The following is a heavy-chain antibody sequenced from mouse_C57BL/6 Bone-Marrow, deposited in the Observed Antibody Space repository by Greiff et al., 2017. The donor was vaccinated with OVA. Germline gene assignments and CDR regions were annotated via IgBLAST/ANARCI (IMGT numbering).Heavy chain of an antibody. Sequence: VQLQQSGAELARPGASVKLSCKASGYTFTSYGISWVKQRTGQGLEWIGEIYPRSGNTYYNEKFKGKATLTADKSSSTAYMELRSLTSEDSAVYFCARIYYSQYFDVWDTGTTVTVSS. CDR1: GYTFTSYG. CDR2: IYPRSGNT. CDR3: ARIYYSQYFDV. J-gene: IGHJ1*03. V-gene: IGHV1-81*01. D-gene: IGHD2-12*01.